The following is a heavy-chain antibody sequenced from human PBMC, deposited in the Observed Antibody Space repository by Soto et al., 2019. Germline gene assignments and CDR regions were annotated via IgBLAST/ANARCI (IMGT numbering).Heavy chain of an antibody. CDR3: AKDIDCSGGSCASLYYYYGMDV. D-gene: IGHD2-15*01. CDR1: GFTFSSYA. Sequence: EVQLLESGGGLVQPGGSLRFSCAASGFTFSSYAMSWVRQAPGKGLEWVSAISGSGGSTYYADSVKGRFTISRDNSKNTLYLQMNSLRAEDTAVYYCAKDIDCSGGSCASLYYYYGMDVWGQGTTVTVSS. J-gene: IGHJ6*02. V-gene: IGHV3-23*01. CDR2: ISGSGGST.